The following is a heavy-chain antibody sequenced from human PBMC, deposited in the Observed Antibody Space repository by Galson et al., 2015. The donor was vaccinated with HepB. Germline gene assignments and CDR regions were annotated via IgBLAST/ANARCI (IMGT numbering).Heavy chain of an antibody. V-gene: IGHV3-15*07. D-gene: IGHD3-22*01. CDR2: IKSKTDGGTT. Sequence: SLRLSCAASGFTFSNAWMNWVRQAPGKGLEWVGRIKSKTDGGTTDYAAPVKGRFTISRDDSKNTLYLQMNSLKTEDTAVYYCTTWYYYDSSGYSDYWGQGTLVTVSS. CDR3: TTWYYYDSSGYSDY. J-gene: IGHJ4*02. CDR1: GFTFSNAW.